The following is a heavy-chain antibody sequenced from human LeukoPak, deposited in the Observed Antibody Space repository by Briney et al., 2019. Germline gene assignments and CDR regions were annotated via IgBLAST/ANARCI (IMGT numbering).Heavy chain of an antibody. CDR2: IWYGGSNK. V-gene: IGHV3-33*01. CDR3: AREIADGLFDY. CDR1: GFTFSSYG. Sequence: GRSLRLSCAASGFTFSSYGMHWVRQAPGKGLEWVAVIWYGGSNKYYADSVKGRFTISRDNSKNTLYLQMNSLRAEDAAVYYCAREIADGLFDYWGQGTLVTVSS. J-gene: IGHJ4*02.